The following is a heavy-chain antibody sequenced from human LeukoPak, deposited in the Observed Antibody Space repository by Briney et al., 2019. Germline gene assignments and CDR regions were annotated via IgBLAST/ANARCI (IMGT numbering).Heavy chain of an antibody. J-gene: IGHJ6*03. CDR2: IKGDGSST. Sequence: PGGSLRLSCAASGFTFTTYWMHWVRQVPGKGLVWVARIKGDGSSTRHADSMKGRLTISRDNSKNTMYLQMISLRAEDTAVYFCAKSPIAAPRYNFMDVWGKGTMVIVSS. CDR3: AKSPIAAPRYNFMDV. D-gene: IGHD6-13*01. CDR1: GFTFTTYW. V-gene: IGHV3-74*01.